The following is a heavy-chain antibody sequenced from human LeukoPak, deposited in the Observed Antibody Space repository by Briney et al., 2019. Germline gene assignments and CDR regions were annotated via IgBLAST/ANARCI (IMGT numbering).Heavy chain of an antibody. CDR3: ARHLPHDYGEIDAFDI. V-gene: IGHV5-51*01. J-gene: IGHJ3*02. CDR2: IYPGDSDT. D-gene: IGHD4-17*01. Sequence: GESLKISCKGSGYSFTSYWIGWVRQMPGKGLEWMGIIYPGDSDTRYSPSFQGRVTISADKSISTAYLQWSSLKASDTAMYYCARHLPHDYGEIDAFDIWGQGTMVTVSS. CDR1: GYSFTSYW.